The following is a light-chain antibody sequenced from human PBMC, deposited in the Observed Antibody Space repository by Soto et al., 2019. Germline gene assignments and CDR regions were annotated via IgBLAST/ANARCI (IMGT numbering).Light chain of an antibody. J-gene: IGKJ1*01. CDR3: QHYYSYPLT. CDR2: AAS. V-gene: IGKV1-8*01. CDR1: QGISSY. Sequence: AIRMTQSPSSFSASTGDRVTITCRASQGISSYLAWYQQKPGKAPKLLIYAASTLQSGVTSRFSGSGSGTDFTLTISCLQSEDFATYYCQHYYSYPLTFGQGTKVAIK.